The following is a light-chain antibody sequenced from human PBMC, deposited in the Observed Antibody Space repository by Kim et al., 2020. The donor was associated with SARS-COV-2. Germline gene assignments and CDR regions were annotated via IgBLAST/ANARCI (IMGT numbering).Light chain of an antibody. Sequence: ASVGDRVTITCRARQGISSALAWYQQKPGKVPKLLMYDASSLESGVPSRFSGSGSGTDFTLTISSLQPEDFATYYCQQVNSYPITFGQGTRLEIK. V-gene: IGKV1-13*02. J-gene: IGKJ5*01. CDR1: QGISSA. CDR2: DAS. CDR3: QQVNSYPIT.